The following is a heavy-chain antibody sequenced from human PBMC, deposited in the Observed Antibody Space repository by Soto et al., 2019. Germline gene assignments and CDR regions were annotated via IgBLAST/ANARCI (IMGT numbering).Heavy chain of an antibody. CDR1: GGSISTYY. CDR2: ISYSGST. Sequence: SETLSLTCTVSGGSISTYYWSWIRQPPGRGLEWIGYISYSGSTNYNPSLKSRLTISVDTSKNQFSLKLSSVTAADTAVYYCARDAMTTVIPYYYYYGMDVWGQGTTVTVSS. V-gene: IGHV4-59*01. D-gene: IGHD4-17*01. CDR3: ARDAMTTVIPYYYYYGMDV. J-gene: IGHJ6*02.